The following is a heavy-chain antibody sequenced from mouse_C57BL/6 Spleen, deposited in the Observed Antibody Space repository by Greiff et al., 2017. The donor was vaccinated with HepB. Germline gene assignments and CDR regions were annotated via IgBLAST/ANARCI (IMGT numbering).Heavy chain of an antibody. D-gene: IGHD2-4*01. CDR3: AREGYDYDWFAY. Sequence: VKLQQPGAELVKPGASVKLSCKASGYTFTSYWMHWVKQRPGQGLEWIGMIHPNSGSTNYNEKFKSKATLTVDKSSSTAYMQLSSLTSEDSAVYYCAREGYDYDWFAYWGQGTLVTVSA. CDR2: IHPNSGST. CDR1: GYTFTSYW. V-gene: IGHV1-64*01. J-gene: IGHJ3*01.